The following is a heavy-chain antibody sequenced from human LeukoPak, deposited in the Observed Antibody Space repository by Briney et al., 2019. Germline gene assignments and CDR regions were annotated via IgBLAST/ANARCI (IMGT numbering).Heavy chain of an antibody. CDR1: GFTVSSNY. Sequence: GGSLRLSCAASGFTVSSNYMSWVRQAPGKGLEWVSVIYSGGSTYYADSVKGRFTISRDNSKNTLYLQMNSLRAEDTAVYYCAKDFYGSATYYFDYWGQGTLVTVSS. D-gene: IGHD3-10*01. CDR3: AKDFYGSATYYFDY. V-gene: IGHV3-53*01. J-gene: IGHJ4*02. CDR2: IYSGGST.